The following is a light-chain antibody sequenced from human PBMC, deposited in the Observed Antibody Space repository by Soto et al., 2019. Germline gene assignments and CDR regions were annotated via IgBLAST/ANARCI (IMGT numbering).Light chain of an antibody. J-gene: IGLJ1*01. CDR2: EVT. CDR3: SSYASSNTYV. CDR1: SSDVGGYNY. V-gene: IGLV2-8*01. Sequence: QSVLTQPPSASESPGQSVTISCTGTSSDVGGYNYVSWYQHHPGKAPKLMIYEVTKRPSGVPDRFSGSKSGNTASLTVSGLQAEDEAEYYCSSYASSNTYVFGTGTKVTVL.